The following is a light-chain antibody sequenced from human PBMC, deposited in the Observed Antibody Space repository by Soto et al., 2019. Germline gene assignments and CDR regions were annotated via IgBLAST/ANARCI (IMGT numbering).Light chain of an antibody. CDR2: FDD. CDR1: SSNIGRNA. CDR3: ATWDDSLDGLV. V-gene: IGLV1-36*01. Sequence: QSVLTQPPSVSEAPRQRVTISCSGSSSNIGRNAITWYQQLPGKAPKLLIYFDDLLPSGVSDRFSGSKSGTSASLAISGLQSEDEAHYYCATWDDSLDGLVIGGGTKLTVL. J-gene: IGLJ2*01.